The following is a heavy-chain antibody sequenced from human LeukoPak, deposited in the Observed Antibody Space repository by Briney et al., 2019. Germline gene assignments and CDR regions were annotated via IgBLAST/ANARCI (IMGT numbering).Heavy chain of an antibody. V-gene: IGHV3-11*01. Sequence: GGSLRFSCAASGFTFSDYYMSWIRQAPGKGLEWVSYISSSGSTIYYADSVKGRFTISRDNAKNSLYLQMNSLRAEDTAVYYCARREDYNWFDPWGQGTLVTVSS. CDR3: ARREDYNWFDP. J-gene: IGHJ5*02. D-gene: IGHD1-26*01. CDR1: GFTFSDYY. CDR2: ISSSGSTI.